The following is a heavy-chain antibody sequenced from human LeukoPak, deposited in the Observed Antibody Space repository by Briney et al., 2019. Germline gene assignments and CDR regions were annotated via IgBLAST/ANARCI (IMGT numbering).Heavy chain of an antibody. D-gene: IGHD1/OR15-1a*01. CDR1: GFTFSNFG. CDR3: ARDSAITGTFFGYYGMDV. Sequence: GTSLRLSCATSGFTFSNFGMHWVRQAPGMGLEWVAFIWSDGSNKYYADSVKGRFTISRDNSKNTLYLQMNSLTAEDTAVYYCARDSAITGTFFGYYGMDVWGQGTTVTVS. V-gene: IGHV3-33*01. J-gene: IGHJ6*02. CDR2: IWSDGSNK.